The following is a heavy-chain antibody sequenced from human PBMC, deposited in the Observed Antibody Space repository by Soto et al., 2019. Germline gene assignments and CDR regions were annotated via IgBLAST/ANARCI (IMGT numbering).Heavy chain of an antibody. J-gene: IGHJ6*02. D-gene: IGHD2-15*01. Sequence: PGESLKISCVGSGYNVSTWHNFTTYWIVWVRQMPGKGLEWMGIIHPGDSDTRYSPSFQGQVTMSADKSINTAYLQWSSLKASDTAMYYCARLNSNDMDVWGQGTTVTVSS. CDR3: ARLNSNDMDV. CDR1: GYNVSTWHNFTTYW. V-gene: IGHV5-51*01. CDR2: IHPGDSDT.